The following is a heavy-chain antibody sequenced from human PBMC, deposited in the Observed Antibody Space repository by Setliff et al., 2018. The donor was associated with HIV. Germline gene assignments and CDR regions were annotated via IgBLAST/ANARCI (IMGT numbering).Heavy chain of an antibody. CDR1: GESMSGYF. CDR3: VRGRDFIVRHLHFTAGGAYDV. CDR2: IAHSGGT. J-gene: IGHJ3*01. Sequence: PSETLSLTCAFYGESMSGYFWTWIRQSPGTGLEWLGEIAHSGGTNYKSSLKSRLTISVDPSRNQFSLRLTSVTVADTAVYYCVRGRDFIVRHLHFTAGGAYDVWGPGTWVTVSS. V-gene: IGHV4-34*01. D-gene: IGHD2-21*01.